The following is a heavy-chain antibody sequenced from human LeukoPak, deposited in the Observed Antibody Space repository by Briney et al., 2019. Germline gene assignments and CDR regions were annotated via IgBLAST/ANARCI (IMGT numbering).Heavy chain of an antibody. CDR2: IYYTANT. J-gene: IGHJ4*02. Sequence: SETLSLTSTVSGGSISSSIYYWGWIRQPPGKGLEWIGSIYYTANTYYNSSLTSRVTISVDTSKNQFSLKLSSVTAADSAVYYCARRDHYDSSGSFDYWGQGTLVTVSS. D-gene: IGHD3-22*01. V-gene: IGHV4-39*01. CDR1: GGSISSSIYY. CDR3: ARRDHYDSSGSFDY.